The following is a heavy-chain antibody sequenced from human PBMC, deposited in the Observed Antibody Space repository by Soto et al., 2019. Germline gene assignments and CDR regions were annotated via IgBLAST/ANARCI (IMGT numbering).Heavy chain of an antibody. Sequence: QAQVVQSGAEVRKPGSSVKLSCKASEGTFNSYAIAWVRQAPGQGLEWMGGIIPYYNTLNYAQKFQDRVTITADDSTNTVYMELSSLRSDDTAVFFCASGASRWYPYFFDSWAQGTLVTVSS. CDR1: EGTFNSYA. J-gene: IGHJ4*02. D-gene: IGHD6-13*01. CDR2: IIPYYNTL. V-gene: IGHV1-69*01. CDR3: ASGASRWYPYFFDS.